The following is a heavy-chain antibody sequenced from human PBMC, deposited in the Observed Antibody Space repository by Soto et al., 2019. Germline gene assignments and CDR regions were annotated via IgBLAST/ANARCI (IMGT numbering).Heavy chain of an antibody. CDR3: AKDRPLGYCSRTSCRGADY. CDR1: GFTFSSYA. Sequence: EVQLLESGGGLVQPGGSLRLSCAASGFTFSSYAMSWVRQAPGKGLEWVSAISGSGGSTYYADSVKGRFTISRDNSKNTLYLQMNSLRAEDTAVYYCAKDRPLGYCSRTSCRGADYWGQGTLVTVSS. CDR2: ISGSGGST. V-gene: IGHV3-23*01. D-gene: IGHD2-2*01. J-gene: IGHJ4*02.